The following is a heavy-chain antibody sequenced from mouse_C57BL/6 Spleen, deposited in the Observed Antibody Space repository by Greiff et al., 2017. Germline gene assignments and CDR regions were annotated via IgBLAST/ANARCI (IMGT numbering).Heavy chain of an antibody. Sequence: VKLMESGAELARPGASVKLSCKASGYTFTSYGISWVKQRTGQGLEWIGEIYPRSGNTYYNEKFKGKATLTADKSSSTAYMELRSLTSEDSAVYFCAREGTTVDDYWGQGTTLTVSS. CDR1: GYTFTSYG. CDR2: IYPRSGNT. CDR3: AREGTTVDDY. V-gene: IGHV1-81*01. D-gene: IGHD1-1*01. J-gene: IGHJ2*01.